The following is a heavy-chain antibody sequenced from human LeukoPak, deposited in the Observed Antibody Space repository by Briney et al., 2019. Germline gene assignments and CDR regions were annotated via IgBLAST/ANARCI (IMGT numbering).Heavy chain of an antibody. V-gene: IGHV1-69*13. CDR3: ARTYYYDSSGNWFDP. D-gene: IGHD3-22*01. Sequence: SVKVSCKASGGTFSSYAISWVRQAPGQGLEWMGGINPIFGTANYAQKFQGRVTITADESTSTAYMELSSLRSEDTAVYYCARTYYYDSSGNWFDPWGQGTLVTVSS. CDR1: GGTFSSYA. J-gene: IGHJ5*02. CDR2: INPIFGTA.